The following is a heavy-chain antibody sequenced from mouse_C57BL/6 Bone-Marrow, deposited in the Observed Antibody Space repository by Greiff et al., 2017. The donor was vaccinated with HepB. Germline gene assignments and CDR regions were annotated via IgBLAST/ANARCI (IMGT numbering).Heavy chain of an antibody. V-gene: IGHV1-80*01. D-gene: IGHD1-1*01. CDR3: ARPPYYGSSYGYFDV. Sequence: LVESGAELVKPGASVKISCKASGYAFSSYWMNWVKQRPGKGLEWIGQIYPGDGDTNYNGKFKGKATLTADKSSSTAYMQLSSLTSEDSAVYFCARPPYYGSSYGYFDVWGTGTTVTVSS. CDR1: GYAFSSYW. J-gene: IGHJ1*03. CDR2: IYPGDGDT.